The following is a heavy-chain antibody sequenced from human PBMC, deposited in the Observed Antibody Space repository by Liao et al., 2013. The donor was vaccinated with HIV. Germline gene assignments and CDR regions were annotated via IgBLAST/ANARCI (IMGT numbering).Heavy chain of an antibody. CDR1: GGSISSGAYY. J-gene: IGHJ1*01. CDR3: ARDYREYCSSTSCYGRAYFQH. V-gene: IGHV4-61*02. CDR2: IYTSGIT. D-gene: IGHD2-2*01. Sequence: QVQLQESGPGLVKPSQTLSLTCTVSGGSISSGAYYWSWIRQPAGKGLEWIGRIYTSGITYYNPSLNSRVTISVDTSKNQFSLKLTSVTAADTAVYYCARDYREYCSSTSCYGRAYFQHWGQGTLVTVSS.